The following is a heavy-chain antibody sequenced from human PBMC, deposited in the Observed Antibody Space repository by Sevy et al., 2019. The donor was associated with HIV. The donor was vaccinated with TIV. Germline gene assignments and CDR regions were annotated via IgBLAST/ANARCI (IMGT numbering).Heavy chain of an antibody. CDR1: GFSFSGYA. CDR3: ARDRWRFLEWLRVAFDI. V-gene: IGHV3-30-3*01. J-gene: IGHJ3*02. D-gene: IGHD3-3*01. CDR2: ISDDGSRK. Sequence: GGSLRLSCTASGFSFSGYAMHWVRQAPGKGLEWVVGISDDGSRKYYVDSAKDRFTISRDNSENTLYLEMNSLRSEDTAIYYCARDRWRFLEWLRVAFDIWGQGTMVTVSS.